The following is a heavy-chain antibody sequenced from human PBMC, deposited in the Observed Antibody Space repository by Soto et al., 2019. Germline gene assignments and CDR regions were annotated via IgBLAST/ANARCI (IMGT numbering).Heavy chain of an antibody. CDR3: ARVIRGAYYNSPLDT. Sequence: ASVKVSCTASCYAFTGYFMTWVRPAPLQGLEWMGWINPYSGGADYAQSFQGRVTMTRDTSISTVYMELSRLRFDDTAVYYCARVIRGAYYNSPLDTWGQGNVVTVSS. CDR1: CYAFTGYF. V-gene: IGHV1-2*02. D-gene: IGHD3-10*01. J-gene: IGHJ5*02. CDR2: INPYSGGA.